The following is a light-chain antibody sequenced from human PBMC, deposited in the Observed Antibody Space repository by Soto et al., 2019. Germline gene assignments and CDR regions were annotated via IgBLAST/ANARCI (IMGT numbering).Light chain of an antibody. CDR1: QSVSRN. J-gene: IGKJ2*01. V-gene: IGKV3-15*01. Sequence: EIVMTQSPATLSVSPGERATLSCRASQSVSRNLAWYQQKPGQAPRLLIYDASTRATGIPARFSGSGSGAEFTLSISSLQSDDFEVYYCQQYEDWTYTFGQGTK. CDR3: QQYEDWTYT. CDR2: DAS.